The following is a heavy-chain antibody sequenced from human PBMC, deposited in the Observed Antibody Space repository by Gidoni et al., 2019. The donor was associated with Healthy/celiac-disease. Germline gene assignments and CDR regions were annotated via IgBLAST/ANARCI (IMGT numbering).Heavy chain of an antibody. D-gene: IGHD2-15*01. Sequence: EVQLVASVGGLVKPEGSLSLSWTAYVFTLGTAWLSWVRQAPGKGLEWVGRIKSKSDGVTTDYAAPVKGRFTISRDDSKNTLYLQMNSLKTEDTAVFYCTTLLHCSGGSCYSDWGQGTLVTVSS. CDR3: TTLLHCSGGSCYSD. V-gene: IGHV3-15*01. J-gene: IGHJ4*02. CDR1: VFTLGTAW. CDR2: IKSKSDGVTT.